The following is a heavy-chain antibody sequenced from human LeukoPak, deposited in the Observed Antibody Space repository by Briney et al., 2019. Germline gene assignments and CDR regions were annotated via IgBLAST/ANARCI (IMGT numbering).Heavy chain of an antibody. CDR3: ARDIRLLEWLLLA. J-gene: IGHJ4*02. CDR2: INPNSGGT. D-gene: IGHD3-3*01. Sequence: ASVKVSCKASGYTFTGYYMHWVRQAPGKGLEWMGWINPNSGGTNYAQKFQGRVTMTRDTSISTAYMELSRLRSDDTAVYYCARDIRLLEWLLLAWGQGTLVTVSS. CDR1: GYTFTGYY. V-gene: IGHV1-2*02.